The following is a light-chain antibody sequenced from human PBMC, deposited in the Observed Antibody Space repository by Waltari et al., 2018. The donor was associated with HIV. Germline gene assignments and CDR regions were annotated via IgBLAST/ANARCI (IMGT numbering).Light chain of an antibody. V-gene: IGLV3-1*01. CDR1: KLGDKY. CDR3: QAWDSSTVV. J-gene: IGLJ2*01. Sequence: SYELTQPPSVSVSPGQTASITCPGDKLGDKYACWYQQKPGQSPVVVIYQDSRRPSGFPERFPGSNAGNTATLTISGTQAMDEADYYCQAWDSSTVVFGGGTKLTVL. CDR2: QDS.